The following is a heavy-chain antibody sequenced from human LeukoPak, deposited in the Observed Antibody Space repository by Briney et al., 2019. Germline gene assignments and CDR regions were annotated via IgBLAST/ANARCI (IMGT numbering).Heavy chain of an antibody. CDR2: IYYSGST. CDR1: GGSISSSSYY. J-gene: IGHJ4*02. V-gene: IGHV4-39*07. CDR3: ARGLVDGYTDY. D-gene: IGHD5-24*01. Sequence: SETLSLTCTVSGGSISSSSYYWGWIRQPPGKGLEWIGSIYYSGSTYYNPSLKSRVTISVDTSKNQFSLKLSSVTAADTAVYYCARGLVDGYTDYWGQGTLVTVSS.